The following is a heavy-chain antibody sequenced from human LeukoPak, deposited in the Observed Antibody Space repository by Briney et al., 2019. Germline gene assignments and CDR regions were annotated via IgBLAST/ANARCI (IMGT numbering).Heavy chain of an antibody. CDR3: ARDFWGSSSWYNWFDP. J-gene: IGHJ5*02. Sequence: GGSLRLSCTASGFTVSSKYMNWVRQAPGQGLEWVSVLYSGGTAFYPDSVKGRFTISRDNSKNTLYLQMNSLRAEDTAVYYCARDFWGSSSWYNWFDPWGQGTLVTVSS. D-gene: IGHD6-13*01. CDR1: GFTVSSKY. V-gene: IGHV3-53*05. CDR2: LYSGGTA.